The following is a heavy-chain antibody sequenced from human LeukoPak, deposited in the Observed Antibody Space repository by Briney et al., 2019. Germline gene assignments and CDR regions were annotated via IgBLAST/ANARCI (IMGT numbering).Heavy chain of an antibody. CDR2: MFSGGTT. V-gene: IGHV3-66*01. CDR3: ARMALQAFSI. CDR1: GFTVRSNY. Sequence: PGGSLRLSCAASGFTVRSNYMSWVRQAPGKGLEWVSVMFSGGTTNYADSVRGRLTVSRDSSKNTLYLQMNTLRDEDTAVYYCARMALQAFSIWGQGTMVTVSS. J-gene: IGHJ3*02. D-gene: IGHD3-3*02.